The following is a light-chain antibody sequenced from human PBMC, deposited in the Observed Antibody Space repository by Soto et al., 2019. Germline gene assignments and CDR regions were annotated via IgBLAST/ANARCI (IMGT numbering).Light chain of an antibody. V-gene: IGKV1-9*01. J-gene: IGKJ4*01. CDR3: QQFRDYPLT. Sequence: IQVTQSPSSLSASIGDRVTITCRASQGIRSFLAWYQQKPGNAPELLIFAASTLQSGVPSRFSGSGSGTDFTLTDSRLQPEDFATYYCQQFRDYPLTFGGGTKVEIK. CDR2: AAS. CDR1: QGIRSF.